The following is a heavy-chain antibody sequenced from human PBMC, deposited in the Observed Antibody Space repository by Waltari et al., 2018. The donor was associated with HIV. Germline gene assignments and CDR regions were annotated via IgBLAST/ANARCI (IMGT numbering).Heavy chain of an antibody. D-gene: IGHD3-22*01. CDR2: RNPNSGNT. V-gene: IGHV1-8*01. CDR1: GYTFTSYD. J-gene: IGHJ4*02. Sequence: QVQLVQSGAEVKKPGASVKVSCKASGYTFTSYDINWVRQATGQGLEWMGWRNPNSGNTGYAQKFQGRVTMTRNTAISTAYMELSSLRSEDTAVYYCARGRDYYDSSGYDNWGQGTLVTVSS. CDR3: ARGRDYYDSSGYDN.